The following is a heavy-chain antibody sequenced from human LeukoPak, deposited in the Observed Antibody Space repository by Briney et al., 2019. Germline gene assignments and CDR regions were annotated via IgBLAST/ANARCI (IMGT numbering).Heavy chain of an antibody. V-gene: IGHV3-23*01. J-gene: IGHJ4*02. CDR3: AKDCSPPGASLCYFDY. D-gene: IGHD3-10*02. Sequence: GGSLRLSCAASGFTFSSYRMFWVRQAPGKGLEWVSTIGGSDGSTYYANSVKGRFTISRDNSKNTLYLQMNSLRAEDTAVYYCAKDCSPPGASLCYFDYWGQGSLVTVSS. CDR2: IGGSDGST. CDR1: GFTFSSYR.